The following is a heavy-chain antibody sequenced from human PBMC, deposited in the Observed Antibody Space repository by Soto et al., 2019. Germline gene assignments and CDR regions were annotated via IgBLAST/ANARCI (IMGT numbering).Heavy chain of an antibody. CDR2: IYWDDEK. CDR1: GFSLTTSGVG. Sequence: QITLNESGPTQVKPRQTLTLTCTFSGFSLTTSGVGVGWIRKSPGKAPEWLALIYWDDEKRYSPSLKSRLTITKDTSKNQVVLTMADLDPADTATYYCAHRVLRTVFGLVTTTAIYFDFWGQGTPVAVSS. J-gene: IGHJ4*02. V-gene: IGHV2-5*02. D-gene: IGHD3-3*01. CDR3: AHRVLRTVFGLVTTTAIYFDF.